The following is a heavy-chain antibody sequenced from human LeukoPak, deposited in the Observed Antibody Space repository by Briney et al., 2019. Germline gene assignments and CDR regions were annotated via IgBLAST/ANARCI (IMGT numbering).Heavy chain of an antibody. D-gene: IGHD2-15*01. CDR3: ALGYCSGGSCYPLVYFDY. V-gene: IGHV1-2*02. Sequence: GASVKVSCMASGYTFTGYYMHWVRQAPGRGLEWMGWINPNSGGTNYAQRFQGRVTMTRDTSISTAYMELSRLRSDDTAVYYCALGYCSGGSCYPLVYFDYWGQGTLVTVSS. CDR2: INPNSGGT. J-gene: IGHJ4*02. CDR1: GYTFTGYY.